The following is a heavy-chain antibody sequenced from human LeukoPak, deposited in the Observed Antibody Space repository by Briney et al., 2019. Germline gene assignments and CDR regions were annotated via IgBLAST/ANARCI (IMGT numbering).Heavy chain of an antibody. J-gene: IGHJ4*02. CDR2: IKEDGSEK. CDR3: TRMYLYESSGYRPSDY. Sequence: GRSLRLSCATSGFTFSNYWMSWVRQAPGKGLEWVAKIKEDGSEKKYVDSVKGRLTISRDNAENAVHLEMNSLRAEDTSVYYCTRMYLYESSGYRPSDYWGQGTLVTVSS. V-gene: IGHV3-7*01. CDR1: GFTFSNYW. D-gene: IGHD3-22*01.